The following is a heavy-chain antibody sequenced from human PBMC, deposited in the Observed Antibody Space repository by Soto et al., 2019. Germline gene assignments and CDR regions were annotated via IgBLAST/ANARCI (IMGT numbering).Heavy chain of an antibody. Sequence: QVQLVESGGGVVQPGRSLRLSCAASGFTLSNNVMHWVRQAPGKGLEWVAAMWFDGNNQYYGDSVRGRFTISRDSAKNTLYLQMNSLRIEDTAVYYCAKRGGDWNYVPDAFDVWGQGTMVAVSS. CDR3: AKRGGDWNYVPDAFDV. D-gene: IGHD1-7*01. J-gene: IGHJ3*01. CDR1: GFTLSNNV. CDR2: MWFDGNNQ. V-gene: IGHV3-30*18.